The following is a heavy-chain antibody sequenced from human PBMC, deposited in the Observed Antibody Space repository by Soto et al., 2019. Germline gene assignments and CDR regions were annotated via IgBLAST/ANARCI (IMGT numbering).Heavy chain of an antibody. V-gene: IGHV3-13*01. J-gene: IGHJ6*02. CDR1: GSFFRGYA. Sequence: EVQLVESGAAWASRGGPLELPWEAPGSFFRGYACPGFGKSQGKGLEWVSAIGSAGDTYYLTSVKGRFTISRDNAKNSLYLQMNNMRAEDTAVYYCARGDYSSGFYHYGVGVWGQGATVTVSS. CDR3: ARGDYSSGFYHYGVGV. D-gene: IGHD4-4*01. CDR2: IGSAGDT.